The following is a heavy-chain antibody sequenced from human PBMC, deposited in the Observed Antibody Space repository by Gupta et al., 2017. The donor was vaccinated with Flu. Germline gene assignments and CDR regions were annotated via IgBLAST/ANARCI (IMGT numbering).Heavy chain of an antibody. V-gene: IGHV3-21*01. CDR2: ISTNSASK. J-gene: IGHJ3*02. CDR1: S. D-gene: IGHD1-1*01. CDR3: ARTVWNEAYTFNI. Sequence: SMNWDRQTTGKGLVWISYISTNSASKDYADTVRARFTIDRDNARSSLFLKRKLLGAEDTSVYFCARTVWNEAYTFNIWGKGTVVTVSS.